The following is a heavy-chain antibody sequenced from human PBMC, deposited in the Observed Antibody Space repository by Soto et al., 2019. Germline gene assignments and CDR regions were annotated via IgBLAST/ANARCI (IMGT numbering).Heavy chain of an antibody. CDR2: INHSGST. CDR1: GGSCRGYD. D-gene: IGHD2-15*01. CDR3: ALAVHRYCSGGGSYPGWDY. J-gene: IGHJ4*02. V-gene: IGHV4-34*01. Sequence: SETMSPTCAVFGGSCRGYDWRRIRQPPGKGLEWIGEINHSGSTNYNPSLKSRVTISVDTSKNQFSLKLSSVTAADTAVYYCALAVHRYCSGGGSYPGWDYLVKGTLDTGSP.